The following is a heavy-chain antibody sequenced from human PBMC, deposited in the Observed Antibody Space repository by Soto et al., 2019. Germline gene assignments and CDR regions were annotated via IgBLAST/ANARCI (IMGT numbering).Heavy chain of an antibody. CDR3: AKILSTVTTYYYGMDA. CDR2: ISGSGDST. CDR1: GFTFSTYP. D-gene: IGHD4-17*01. Sequence: PGGSLRLSCAASGFTFSTYPMTWVRQAPGKGLEGVSSISGSGDSTYYTDSVKGRFTISRDNSKNMVYLQMNSLRAEDTAVYYCAKILSTVTTYYYGMDAWGQGTTVTVSS. J-gene: IGHJ6*02. V-gene: IGHV3-23*01.